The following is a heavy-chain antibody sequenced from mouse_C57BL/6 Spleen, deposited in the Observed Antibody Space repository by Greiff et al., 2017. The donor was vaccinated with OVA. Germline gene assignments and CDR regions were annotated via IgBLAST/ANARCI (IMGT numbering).Heavy chain of an antibody. CDR3: ARGGYEPTPHYYAMDY. V-gene: IGHV1-55*01. D-gene: IGHD2-14*01. CDR1: GYTFTSYW. CDR2: IYPGSGST. Sequence: QVQLQQPGAELVKPGASVKMSCKASGYTFTSYWITWVKQRPGQGLEWIGDIYPGSGSTNYNEKFKSKATLTVDTSSSTAYMQLSSLTSEDSAVYYCARGGYEPTPHYYAMDYWGQGTSVTVSS. J-gene: IGHJ4*01.